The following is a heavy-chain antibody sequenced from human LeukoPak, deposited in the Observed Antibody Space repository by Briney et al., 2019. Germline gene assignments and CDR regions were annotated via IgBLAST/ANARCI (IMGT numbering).Heavy chain of an antibody. J-gene: IGHJ6*02. V-gene: IGHV3-48*02. CDR3: ARDPYDSSGYYYYYYGMDV. CDR1: GFTFSSYS. D-gene: IGHD3-22*01. CDR2: ISSSSSTI. Sequence: GGSLRLSCAASGFTFSSYSMSWVRQAPGKGLEWVSYISSSSSTIYYADSVKGRFTISRDNAKNSLYLQMNSLRDEDTAVYYCARDPYDSSGYYYYYYGMDVWGQGTTVTVSS.